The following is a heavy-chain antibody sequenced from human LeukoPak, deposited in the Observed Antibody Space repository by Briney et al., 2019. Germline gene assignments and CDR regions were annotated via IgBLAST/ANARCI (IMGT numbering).Heavy chain of an antibody. Sequence: GGSLRLSCAASGFTFDDYAMHWVRQAPGKGLEWVSAISGSGGSTYYADSVKGRFTISRDNSKNMLYLQMNSLRAEDTAVYYCAKVSESNYDFLTGYYTPYYFDYWGQGTLVTVSS. CDR1: GFTFDDYA. D-gene: IGHD3-9*01. J-gene: IGHJ4*02. CDR3: AKVSESNYDFLTGYYTPYYFDY. CDR2: ISGSGGST. V-gene: IGHV3-23*01.